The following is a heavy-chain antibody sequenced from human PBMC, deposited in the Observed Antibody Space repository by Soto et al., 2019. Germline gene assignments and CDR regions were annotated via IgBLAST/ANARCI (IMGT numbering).Heavy chain of an antibody. D-gene: IGHD5-18*01. CDR1: GGTFSSYA. CDR2: IIPIFGTA. Sequence: GASVKVSCKASGGTFSSYAISWVRQAPGQGLEWMGGIIPIFGTANYAQKFQGRVTITADESTSTAYMELSSLRSEDAAVYYCARVYVDTAMDASQGYYYYGMDVWGQGTTVTVSS. CDR3: ARVYVDTAMDASQGYYYYGMDV. J-gene: IGHJ6*02. V-gene: IGHV1-69*13.